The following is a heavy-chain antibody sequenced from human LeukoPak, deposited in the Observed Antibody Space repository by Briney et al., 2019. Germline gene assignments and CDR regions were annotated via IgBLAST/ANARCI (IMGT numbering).Heavy chain of an antibody. J-gene: IGHJ6*03. Sequence: GGSLRLSCAASGFTFTNYGMHWVRQAPGKGLEWVAFIRFDENNKSYADSVKGRFTISRDNSKNTLYLQMNSLRAEDTAVYYCAKTLYDFWSGSHSDYMDVWGKGTTVTVSS. D-gene: IGHD3-3*01. CDR1: GFTFTNYG. CDR2: IRFDENNK. CDR3: AKTLYDFWSGSHSDYMDV. V-gene: IGHV3-30*02.